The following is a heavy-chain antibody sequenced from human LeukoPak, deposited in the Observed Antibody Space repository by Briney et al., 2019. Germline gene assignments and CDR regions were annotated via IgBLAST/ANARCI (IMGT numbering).Heavy chain of an antibody. CDR2: SGWTGIGT. CDR3: VRSRAASLGYFDS. V-gene: IGHV3-43D*03. CDR1: GFIFNDYA. D-gene: IGHD7-27*01. J-gene: IGHJ4*02. Sequence: PGGSLRLSCAVSGFIFNDYALHWVRQVPGKGLEWLSFSGWTGIGTDYGDSVKGRFTISRDDSKNSLYLQMHSLRSEDSALYYCVRSRAASLGYFDSWGQGTLVTASS.